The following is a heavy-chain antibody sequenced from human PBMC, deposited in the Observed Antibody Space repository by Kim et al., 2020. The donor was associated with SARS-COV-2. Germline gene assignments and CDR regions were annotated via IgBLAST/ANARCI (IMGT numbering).Heavy chain of an antibody. CDR3: ARRLYHHGGVYYPFDF. V-gene: IGHV3-30*01. Sequence: SVKGRFTISRDRSKNTMYVQMDSRRPDDTAFYYCARRLYHHGGVYYPFDFWGQGTLVTVSS. J-gene: IGHJ4*02. D-gene: IGHD3-22*01.